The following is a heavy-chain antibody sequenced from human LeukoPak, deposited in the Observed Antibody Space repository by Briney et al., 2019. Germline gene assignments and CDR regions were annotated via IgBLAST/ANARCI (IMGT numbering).Heavy chain of an antibody. CDR3: ARAGPGGFLYYLTSDY. D-gene: IGHD3/OR15-3a*01. Sequence: SGGSLRLSCAASGFSFSDYYMTWIRQAPGKGLEWISYISSSGSIMYYADSVKGRFTISRDNAKNSLYLQMNSLRAEDTAVYYCARAGPGGFLYYLTSDYWGQGTLVTVSS. CDR2: ISSSGSIM. CDR1: GFSFSDYY. V-gene: IGHV3-11*04. J-gene: IGHJ4*02.